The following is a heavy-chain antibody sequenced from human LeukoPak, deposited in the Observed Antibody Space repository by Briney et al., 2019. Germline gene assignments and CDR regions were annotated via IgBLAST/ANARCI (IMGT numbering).Heavy chain of an antibody. J-gene: IGHJ4*02. CDR2: INHSGGT. V-gene: IGHV4-34*01. CDR1: GASFSGYY. D-gene: IGHD3-10*01. Sequence: SETLSLTCGVSGASFSGYYWSWIRQPPGKGLEWTGEINHSGGTNYNPSLRSRVTISVDTSKKQFSLNLRSVTAEDTAVYYCATDRYYGSGSYHKFDYWGQGTLVTVSS. CDR3: ATDRYYGSGSYHKFDY.